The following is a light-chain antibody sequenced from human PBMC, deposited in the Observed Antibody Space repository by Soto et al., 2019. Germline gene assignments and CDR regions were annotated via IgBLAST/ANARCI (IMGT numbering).Light chain of an antibody. J-gene: IGKJ1*01. Sequence: DIVMTQTPLSLSVTPGQPASISCKSSQSLLHRDGKTYLYWYLQKPGKPPQLLLDEVPSRFSIVPDMFSGSGSGTDFTLIISRVEAEDGGVYYCMQSIQLGTFGQGTKVEIK. CDR2: EVP. CDR1: QSLLHRDGKTY. V-gene: IGKV2D-29*01. CDR3: MQSIQLGT.